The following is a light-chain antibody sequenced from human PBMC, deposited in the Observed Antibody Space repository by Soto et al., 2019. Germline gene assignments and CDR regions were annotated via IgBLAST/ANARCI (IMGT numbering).Light chain of an antibody. CDR1: SSDVGGYNF. CDR2: DVT. J-gene: IGLJ1*01. CDR3: CSYTSSTSYV. V-gene: IGLV2-14*01. Sequence: QSVLTQPASVSGSPGQSITISCTGNSSDVGGYNFVTWYQQYPGKAPKLVIHDVTRRPSGVSNRFSGSKSGTTASLTISGLQAEDEADYYCCSYTSSTSYVFGTGTKVTVL.